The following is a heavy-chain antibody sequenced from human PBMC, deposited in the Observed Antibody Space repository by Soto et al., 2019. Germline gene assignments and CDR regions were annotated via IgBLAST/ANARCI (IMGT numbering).Heavy chain of an antibody. V-gene: IGHV3-7*01. J-gene: IGHJ4*02. Sequence: PGGSLRLSCAASGFTFSSYWMSWVRQAPGKGLEWVATVNQDGSETHYEASVKGRFTVSRDNAKNSLYLQMSSLRAEDTTFYYCEKMGCLIPPCYLKERPHYFDYGGQGTLATVSS. CDR3: EKMGCLIPPCYLKERPHYFDY. CDR2: VNQDGSET. D-gene: IGHD2-15*01. CDR1: GFTFSSYW.